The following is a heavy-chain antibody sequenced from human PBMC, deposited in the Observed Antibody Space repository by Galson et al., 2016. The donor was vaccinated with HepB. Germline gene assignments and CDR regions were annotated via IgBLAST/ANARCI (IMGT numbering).Heavy chain of an antibody. CDR2: IASNGGST. J-gene: IGHJ4*02. D-gene: IGHD2/OR15-2a*01. CDR3: VTDETCDSNSCLDY. V-gene: IGHV3-64D*06. CDR1: GFTFSEFA. Sequence: SLRLSCAASGFTFSEFAMHWVRQAPGKGLEPVSMIASNGGSTYYGDSVKGRFTISRDNSKNTLYLQMNSLRPEDTALYYCVTDETCDSNSCLDYWGQGTLVTVSS.